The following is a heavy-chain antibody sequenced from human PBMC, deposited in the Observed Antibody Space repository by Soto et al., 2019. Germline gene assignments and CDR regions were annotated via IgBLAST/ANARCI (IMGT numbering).Heavy chain of an antibody. CDR2: IVPRFGSP. V-gene: IGHV1-69*06. D-gene: IGHD3-16*01. CDR1: GGTFSDFA. Sequence: QVQLVQSGAEMRKPGSSLRVSCKASGGTFSDFAFSWVRQAPGQGLEWMGGIVPRFGSPNYAQKFGGRVTITADTSTSTVYMELSSLRFDDTAVYFCARDRTQLRLGKYSFNAMDVWGQGTTITVSS. CDR3: ARDRTQLRLGKYSFNAMDV. J-gene: IGHJ6*02.